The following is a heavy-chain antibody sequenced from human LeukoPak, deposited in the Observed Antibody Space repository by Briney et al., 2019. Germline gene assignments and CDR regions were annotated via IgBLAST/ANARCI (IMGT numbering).Heavy chain of an antibody. V-gene: IGHV4-39*01. CDR2: IYYSGST. J-gene: IGHJ4*02. CDR3: ARQGSSSGWYGPGYFDY. CDR1: LCAISSRIYD. Sequence: SETLSLTCTVSLCAISSRIYDGGGIRQPTGKGLEWIGSIYYSGSTYYNPSLKSRVTISVDTSKNKFSLKLSSVTAADTAVYYCARQGSSSGWYGPGYFDYWGQGTLVTVSS. D-gene: IGHD6-19*01.